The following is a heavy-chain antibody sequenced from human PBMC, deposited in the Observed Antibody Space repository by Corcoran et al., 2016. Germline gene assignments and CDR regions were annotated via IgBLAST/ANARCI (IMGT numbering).Heavy chain of an antibody. J-gene: IGHJ5*02. D-gene: IGHD1-26*01. CDR3: ARVGNSGSYSA. CDR1: GYTFTSYY. V-gene: IGHV1-46*01. CDR2: INPSGGSP. Sequence: QVQLVQSGAEVKKPGASVKVSCKASGYTFTSYYMHWVRQAPGQGLEWMGIINPSGGSPSYAQKFQGRVTMTRDTSTNTVYMELSSLRAEDTAVYYWARVGNSGSYSAWGQGTLVTVSS.